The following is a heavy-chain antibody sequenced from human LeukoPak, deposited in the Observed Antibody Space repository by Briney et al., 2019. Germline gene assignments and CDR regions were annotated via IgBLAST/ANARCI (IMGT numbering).Heavy chain of an antibody. CDR1: DGSISSSSYY. J-gene: IGHJ6*03. V-gene: IGHV4-39*07. D-gene: IGHD1-26*01. Sequence: PSETLSLTCTVSDGSISSSSYYWGWIRQPPGKGLESIGNIYYTGRTFYNPSLKSRVTISVDTSKNQSSLKLSSVTAADTAVYYCARAIVGATTYYYYMDVWGKGTTVTVSS. CDR2: IYYTGRT. CDR3: ARAIVGATTYYYYMDV.